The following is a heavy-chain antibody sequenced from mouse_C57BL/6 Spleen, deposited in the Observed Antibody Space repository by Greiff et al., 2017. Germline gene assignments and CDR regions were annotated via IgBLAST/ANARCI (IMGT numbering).Heavy chain of an antibody. Sequence: EVQRVESEGGLVQPGSSMKLSCTASGFTFSDYYMAWVRQVPEKGLEWVANINYDGSSTYYLDSLKSRFIISRDNAKNILYLQMSSLKSEDTATYYCARAHYAMDYWGQGTSVTVSS. J-gene: IGHJ4*01. CDR3: ARAHYAMDY. CDR2: INYDGSST. CDR1: GFTFSDYY. V-gene: IGHV5-16*01.